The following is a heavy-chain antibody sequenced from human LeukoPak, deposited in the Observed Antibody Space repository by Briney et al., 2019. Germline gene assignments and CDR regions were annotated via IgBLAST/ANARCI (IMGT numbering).Heavy chain of an antibody. Sequence: GGSLRLSCAASGFTLRDYYIHWVRQAPGKGPEWVAVISNDGSKKYYADSVKDRFTISRDNSKNTLYLQMNSLRAEDTAVYYCAKEGWGGATSFDYWGQGTLVTVSS. J-gene: IGHJ4*02. CDR3: AKEGWGGATSFDY. CDR2: ISNDGSKK. CDR1: GFTLRDYY. D-gene: IGHD1-26*01. V-gene: IGHV3-30*18.